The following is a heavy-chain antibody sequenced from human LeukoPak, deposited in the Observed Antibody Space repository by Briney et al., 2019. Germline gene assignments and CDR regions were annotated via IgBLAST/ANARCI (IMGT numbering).Heavy chain of an antibody. V-gene: IGHV3-74*01. CDR1: GFTFDSYA. CDR3: VREGGYDPFED. CDR2: IDNDGSSA. D-gene: IGHD5-12*01. Sequence: GRSLRLSCAVSGFTFDSYAMHWVRQAPGKGLVWVSRIDNDGSSATYADSVKGRFTISRDNAKNTLYLQMNSLRAEDTAVYYCVREGGYDPFEDWGQGTLVTVSS. J-gene: IGHJ4*02.